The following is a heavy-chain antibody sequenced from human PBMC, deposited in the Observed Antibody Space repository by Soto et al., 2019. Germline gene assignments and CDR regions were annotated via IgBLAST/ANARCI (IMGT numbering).Heavy chain of an antibody. CDR1: GFTFSDYY. Sequence: QVQLVESGGGLVKPGGSLRLSCAASGFTFSDYYMTWIRQAPGKGLEWVSYISSNGSIIYYADSVKGRCTISRDNAKNALYLQMNSLRAEDTAVYYCAARWGGLYYYESRGAFGMWCQGTMVTVSS. D-gene: IGHD3-22*01. CDR2: ISSNGSII. V-gene: IGHV3-11*01. CDR3: AARWGGLYYYESRGAFGM. J-gene: IGHJ3*02.